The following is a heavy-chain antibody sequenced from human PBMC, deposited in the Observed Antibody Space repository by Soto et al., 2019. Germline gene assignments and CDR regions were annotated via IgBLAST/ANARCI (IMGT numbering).Heavy chain of an antibody. J-gene: IGHJ6*02. V-gene: IGHV1-18*01. CDR1: GYPFTSYG. CDR3: ASLSRVEYSSSRGYYYGMDV. D-gene: IGHD6-6*01. CDR2: ISDYNGNT. Sequence: ASVKVSCKASGYPFTSYGISWVRQAPGKGLEGMGWISDYNGNTNYAQKFQGRVTMTRDTSTGTVYMELSSLRSEDTAVYYCASLSRVEYSSSRGYYYGMDVWGQGTTVTVSS.